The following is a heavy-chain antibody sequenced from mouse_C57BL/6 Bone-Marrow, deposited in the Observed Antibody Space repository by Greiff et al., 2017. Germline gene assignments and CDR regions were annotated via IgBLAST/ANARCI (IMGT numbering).Heavy chain of an antibody. CDR1: GFTLSSYA. V-gene: IGHV5-4*01. D-gene: IGHD1-1*01. J-gene: IGHJ3*01. CDR3: ARDIYYYGSLQAWFAY. CDR2: ISDGGSYT. Sequence: DVKLVESGGGLVKPGGSLKLSCAASGFTLSSYAMSWVRQTPEKRLEWVATISDGGSYTYYPDNVKGRFTISRDNAKNNLYLQMSHLKSEDTAMPYCARDIYYYGSLQAWFAYWGQGTLVTVSA.